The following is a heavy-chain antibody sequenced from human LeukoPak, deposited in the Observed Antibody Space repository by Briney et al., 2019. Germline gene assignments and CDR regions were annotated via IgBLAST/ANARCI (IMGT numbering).Heavy chain of an antibody. J-gene: IGHJ4*02. V-gene: IGHV3-30*04. D-gene: IGHD2-15*01. CDR2: MSYDGSNK. CDR3: ARDQVELCSSGSCYVIDN. CDR1: GSTFDIYA. Sequence: PGGSLRLSCAASGSTFDIYAMHRVRQAPGKGLEWVAVMSYDGSNKYYADSVKGRFTISRDNSRNTLHLQMSSLRVADTAVYYCARDQVELCSSGSCYVIDNWGPGTLVAVSS.